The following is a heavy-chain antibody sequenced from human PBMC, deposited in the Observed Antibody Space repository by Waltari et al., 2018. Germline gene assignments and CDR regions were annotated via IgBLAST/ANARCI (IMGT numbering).Heavy chain of an antibody. CDR3: ARRGPYYDFWSGYQYYYYYYMDV. J-gene: IGHJ6*03. D-gene: IGHD3-3*01. V-gene: IGHV4-34*01. CDR1: GGSFSGYY. CDR2: INHSGST. Sequence: QVQLQQWGAGLLKPSATLSLTCAVDGGSFSGYYWSWIRQPPGKGLGWIGEINHSGSTNYNPSLKSRVTISVDTSKNQFSLKLSSVTAADTAVYYCARRGPYYDFWSGYQYYYYYYMDVWGKGTTVTVSS.